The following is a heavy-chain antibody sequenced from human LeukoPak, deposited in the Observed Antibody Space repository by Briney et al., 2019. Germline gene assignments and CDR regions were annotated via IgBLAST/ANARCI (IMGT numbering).Heavy chain of an antibody. CDR2: INHSGST. J-gene: IGHJ3*02. D-gene: IGHD6-19*01. CDR3: ARSTTRYSSGWYPDAFDI. Sequence: SQTLSLTCTVSGGSISSGGYYWSWIRQPPGKGLEWIGEINHSGSTNYNPSLKSRVTISVDTSKNQFSLKLSSVTAADTAVCYCARSTTRYSSGWYPDAFDIWGQGTMVTVSS. CDR1: GGSISSGGYY. V-gene: IGHV4-30-2*01.